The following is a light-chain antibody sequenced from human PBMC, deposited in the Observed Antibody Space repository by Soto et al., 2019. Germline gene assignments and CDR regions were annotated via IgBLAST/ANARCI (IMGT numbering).Light chain of an antibody. CDR1: SSDVGSYNY. Sequence: QSVLTQPASVSGSPGQSITISCTGTSSDVGSYNYVSWYQQHPGKAPKLMISEVSNRPSGVSNRFSGSKSGNTASLTISGLQAEDEADYYCSSYTSSSTLLFGGGTKLTVL. J-gene: IGLJ2*01. CDR3: SSYTSSSTLL. V-gene: IGLV2-14*01. CDR2: EVS.